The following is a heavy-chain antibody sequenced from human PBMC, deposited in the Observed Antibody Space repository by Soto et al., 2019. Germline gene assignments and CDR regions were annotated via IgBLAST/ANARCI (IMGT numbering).Heavy chain of an antibody. D-gene: IGHD1-26*01. J-gene: IGHJ2*01. CDR3: ASYQGWELLLDWYFDL. Sequence: EVQLLESGGGLVQPGGSLRLSCAASGFTFSSYAMSWVRQAPGKGLEWVSAISGSGGSTYYADSVKGRFTISRDNSKNTRYLQMNSLRAEDTAVYYCASYQGWELLLDWYFDLWGRGTLVTVSS. CDR2: ISGSGGST. V-gene: IGHV3-23*01. CDR1: GFTFSSYA.